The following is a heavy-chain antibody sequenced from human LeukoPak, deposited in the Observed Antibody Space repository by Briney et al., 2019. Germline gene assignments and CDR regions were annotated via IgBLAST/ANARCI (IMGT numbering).Heavy chain of an antibody. Sequence: QPGGSLRLSCAASGFTFSNYGIHWVRQAPGKGLEWVAVISYDGSNKYYADSVKGRCTISRDKSKNTVYLQMNSLKTEDTAVYYCTTDSVDPSNGWYLYYFDYWGQGTLVTVSS. D-gene: IGHD6-13*01. CDR1: GFTFSNYG. V-gene: IGHV3-30*03. CDR3: TTDSVDPSNGWYLYYFDY. CDR2: ISYDGSNK. J-gene: IGHJ4*02.